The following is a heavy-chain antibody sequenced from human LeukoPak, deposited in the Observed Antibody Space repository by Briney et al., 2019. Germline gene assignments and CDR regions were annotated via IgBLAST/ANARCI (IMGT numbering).Heavy chain of an antibody. CDR3: ARDRNVIGADFDS. J-gene: IGHJ5*01. V-gene: IGHV3-30*04. Sequence: GGSLRLSCVASGFIFENFAIQWVRQAPGKGLEWVSIVSFDGTNNFYADSVNGRFTVSRGNSKNTVYLHMNSLRPDDTAVYFCARDRNVIGADFDSWGQGTLVTVSS. D-gene: IGHD4-17*01. CDR2: VSFDGTNN. CDR1: GFIFENFA.